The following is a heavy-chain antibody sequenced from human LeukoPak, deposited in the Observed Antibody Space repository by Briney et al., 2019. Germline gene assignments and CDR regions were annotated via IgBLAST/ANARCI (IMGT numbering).Heavy chain of an antibody. CDR3: ARAYYGSGGHFDY. V-gene: IGHV4-59*01. CDR1: GGSISSYY. D-gene: IGHD3-10*01. Sequence: TASETLSLTCTVSGGSISSYYWSWIRQPPGKGLEWIGYIYYSGSTNYNPSLKSRVTISVDTSRNQFSLKLSSVTAADTAVYYCARAYYGSGGHFDYWGQGTLVTVSS. CDR2: IYYSGST. J-gene: IGHJ4*02.